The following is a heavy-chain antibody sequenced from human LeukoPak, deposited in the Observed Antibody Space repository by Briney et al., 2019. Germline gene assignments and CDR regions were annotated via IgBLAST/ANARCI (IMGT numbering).Heavy chain of an antibody. J-gene: IGHJ5*02. Sequence: GESLKISCKGSGYSFTSYWIGWVRQMPGKGLEWMGIIYPGDSDTRYSPSFQGQVTISADKSISTAYLQWSSLKASDTAMYYCARLDRCELLINWFDPWGQGTLVTVSS. V-gene: IGHV5-51*01. CDR2: IYPGDSDT. CDR3: ARLDRCELLINWFDP. CDR1: GYSFTSYW. D-gene: IGHD1-26*01.